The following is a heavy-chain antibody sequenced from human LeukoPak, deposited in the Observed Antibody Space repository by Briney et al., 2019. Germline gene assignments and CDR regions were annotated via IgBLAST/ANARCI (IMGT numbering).Heavy chain of an antibody. V-gene: IGHV4-31*03. CDR3: SRGLDSRKLGY. Sequence: SETLSLTCTVSGASFNSDDQYRNWIRQSPGKGLEWIGSIHPSGMLYNNPSLESRVSMSRDTSKNQFSLNLNSVTAADTAVYFCSRGLDSRKLGYWGQGILVTVSS. J-gene: IGHJ4*02. CDR1: GASFNSDDQY. CDR2: IHPSGML. D-gene: IGHD3-22*01.